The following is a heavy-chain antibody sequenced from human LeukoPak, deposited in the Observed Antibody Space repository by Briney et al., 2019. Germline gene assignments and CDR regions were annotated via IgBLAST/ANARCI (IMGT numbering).Heavy chain of an antibody. CDR3: ARDHRALYGVFDY. CDR1: GGSISRSAHY. J-gene: IGHJ4*02. D-gene: IGHD3-16*01. V-gene: IGHV4-39*07. CDR2: IFYSGST. Sequence: SETLSLTCTVSGGSISRSAHYWGWIRQPPGKGLEWIGDIFYSGSTYYSPSLKSRVTISVDTSKNQFSLRLSSVTAADTAIYYCARDHRALYGVFDYWGQGTLVTVSS.